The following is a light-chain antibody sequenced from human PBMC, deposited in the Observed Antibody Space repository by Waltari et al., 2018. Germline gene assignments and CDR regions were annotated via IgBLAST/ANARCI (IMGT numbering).Light chain of an antibody. V-gene: IGLV2-23*02. Sequence: QSALTQPASVSGSPGQSIPIPCTGTSSDVGSYNLLSWYQQHPGKAPKLIIFEVSERPSGVSNRFSGSKSGNTASLTISGLQAEDEADYYCCSYAGSSTPVVFGGGTKLTVV. CDR2: EVS. CDR1: SSDVGSYNL. J-gene: IGLJ2*01. CDR3: CSYAGSSTPVV.